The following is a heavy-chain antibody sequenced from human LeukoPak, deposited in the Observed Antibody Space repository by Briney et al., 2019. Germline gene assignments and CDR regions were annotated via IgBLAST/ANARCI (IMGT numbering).Heavy chain of an antibody. CDR2: IYYSGST. Sequence: SETLSLTCTVSGGSISSYYWSWIRQPPGKGLEWIGYIYYSGSTNYNPSLRSRVTISVDTSKNHFSLKLSSVTAADTAAYYCATAGTSSGWFGYWGPGILVTVSS. J-gene: IGHJ4*02. CDR3: ATAGTSSGWFGY. V-gene: IGHV4-59*08. D-gene: IGHD6-19*01. CDR1: GGSISSYY.